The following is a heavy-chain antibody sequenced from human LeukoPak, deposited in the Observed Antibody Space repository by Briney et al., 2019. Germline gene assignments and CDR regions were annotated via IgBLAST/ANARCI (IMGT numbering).Heavy chain of an antibody. CDR2: IYHSGST. J-gene: IGHJ4*02. CDR1: GGSIRSGGYS. Sequence: SQPLTLTCAVSGGSIRSGGYSWRWIRQPPGKGLEWIEYIYHSGSTYYNPSLKSRVTISVDRSKNQFSLKLSSVPAADTAVYYCARGRFGELSSFDYWGQGTLVTVSS. V-gene: IGHV4-30-2*01. CDR3: ARGRFGELSSFDY. D-gene: IGHD3-10*01.